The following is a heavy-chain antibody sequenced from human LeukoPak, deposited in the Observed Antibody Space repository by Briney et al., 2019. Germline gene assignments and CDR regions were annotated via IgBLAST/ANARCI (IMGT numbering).Heavy chain of an antibody. V-gene: IGHV1-69*13. J-gene: IGHJ3*02. D-gene: IGHD2-15*01. CDR3: ARDPLTNYSNDAFDI. Sequence: GASVKVSCKASGGTFSSYAISWVRQAPGQGLEWVGGIIPIFGTANYARKFQGRVTITADESTSTAYMELSSLRSEDTAVYYCARDPLTNYSNDAFDIWGQGTMVTVSS. CDR2: IIPIFGTA. CDR1: GGTFSSYA.